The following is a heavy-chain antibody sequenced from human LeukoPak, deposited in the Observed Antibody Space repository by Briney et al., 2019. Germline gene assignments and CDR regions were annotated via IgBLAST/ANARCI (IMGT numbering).Heavy chain of an antibody. CDR3: ATSPSGSRDY. V-gene: IGHV4-31*03. CDR1: GGSISSGGYY. D-gene: IGHD1-26*01. CDR2: IYYSGST. Sequence: PSETLSLTCTVSGGSISSGGYYWSWIRQHPGKGLEWIGYIYYSGSTYYNPSPKSRVTISVDTSKNQFSLKLSSVTAADTAVYYCATSPSGSRDYWGQGTLVTVSS. J-gene: IGHJ4*02.